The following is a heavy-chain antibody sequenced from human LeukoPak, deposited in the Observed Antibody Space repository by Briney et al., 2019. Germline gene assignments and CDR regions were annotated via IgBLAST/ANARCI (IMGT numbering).Heavy chain of an antibody. CDR3: AKTRIAVAGTGAFDV. Sequence: GGSLRLSCAASGFTLSGYGMTWVRQAPGKGLEWVSAFSGIDGSAQYAESVKGRFTISRDNSKSSLYLQMNSLRDEDTAVYYCAKTRIAVAGTGAFDVWGQGTMVTGSS. D-gene: IGHD6-13*01. CDR2: FSGIDGSA. J-gene: IGHJ3*01. V-gene: IGHV3-23*01. CDR1: GFTLSGYG.